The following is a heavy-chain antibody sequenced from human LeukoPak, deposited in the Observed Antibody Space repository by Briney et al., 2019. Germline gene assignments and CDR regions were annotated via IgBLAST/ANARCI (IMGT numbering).Heavy chain of an antibody. Sequence: SETLSLTCTVSGGSISSYYWSWIRQPPGKGLEWIGYIYYSGSTNYNPSLKSRVTISVDTSKNQFSLKLSSVTAADTAVYYCARSRITMVRGPPDYYYYMDVWGKGTTVTVSS. CDR1: GGSISSYY. D-gene: IGHD3-10*01. V-gene: IGHV4-59*01. CDR3: ARSRITMVRGPPDYYYYMDV. CDR2: IYYSGST. J-gene: IGHJ6*03.